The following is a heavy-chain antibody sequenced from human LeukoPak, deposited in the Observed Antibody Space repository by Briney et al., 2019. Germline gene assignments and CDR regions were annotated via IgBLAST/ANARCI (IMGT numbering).Heavy chain of an antibody. V-gene: IGHV4-59*08. CDR2: IHYSGTT. J-gene: IGHJ4*02. CDR3: ARLDGNWNYFDY. Sequence: SETLSLTCSVSGASITTYYWSWIRQPPGKGLEWIAYIHYSGTTSYNPSLKSRLTISLDTSKNQFSLKLSSVTAADTAVYHCARLDGNWNYFDYWGQGTLVTVSS. CDR1: GASITTYY. D-gene: IGHD1-20*01.